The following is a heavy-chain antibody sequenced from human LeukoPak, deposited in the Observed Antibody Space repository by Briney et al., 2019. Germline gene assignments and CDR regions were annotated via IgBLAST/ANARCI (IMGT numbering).Heavy chain of an antibody. J-gene: IGHJ4*02. CDR2: ISTTGGTT. CDR1: GLTFSSYG. V-gene: IGHV3-23*01. D-gene: IGHD3-10*01. Sequence: GGSLRLSCAASGLTFSSYGMSWVRQAPGRGLEWVSAISTTGGTTYYADSVRGRFTISRDNSKNTLYLQMNSLRAEDTAVYYCARSSEPLITLVRGVSGTLYYWGQGTLVTVSS. CDR3: ARSSEPLITLVRGVSGTLYY.